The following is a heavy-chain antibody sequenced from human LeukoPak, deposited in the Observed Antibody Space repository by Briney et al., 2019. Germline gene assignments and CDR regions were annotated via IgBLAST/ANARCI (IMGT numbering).Heavy chain of an antibody. CDR2: MYSSGSS. J-gene: IGHJ4*02. CDR3: ARGGWLKTSYYFDF. Sequence: SETLSLTCTVSGASINNYFWSWVPQPPGKGLEWIGYMYSSGSSTYNPSLKSRVTMSIDPSRNQLSLRVTSVTAADTAVYYCARGGWLKTSYYFDFWGQGSLVTVSS. CDR1: GASINNYF. D-gene: IGHD5-24*01. V-gene: IGHV4-59*01.